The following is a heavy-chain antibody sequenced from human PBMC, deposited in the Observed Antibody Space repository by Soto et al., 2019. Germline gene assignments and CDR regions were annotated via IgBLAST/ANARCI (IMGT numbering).Heavy chain of an antibody. CDR1: GFAFRSYN. CDR3: ASATVVAATFGF. J-gene: IGHJ4*02. CDR2: ISSGSSNI. V-gene: IGHV3-21*01. D-gene: IGHD2-15*01. Sequence: EVQLVESGGGLVQPGGSLTLSCAASGFAFRSYNMNWVRQAPGKGLEWVASISSGSSNIYYADSLKGRFTISRDNAKNSLFLQMDSLRAEDSAVYYCASATVVAATFGFWGQGTLVTVSS.